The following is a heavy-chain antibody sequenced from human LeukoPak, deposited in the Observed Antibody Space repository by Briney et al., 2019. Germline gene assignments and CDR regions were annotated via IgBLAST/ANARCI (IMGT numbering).Heavy chain of an antibody. J-gene: IGHJ3*02. Sequence: ASVKVSCKASGYTFTSYGISWVRQAPGQGLGWIGWISAYNGNTNYAQKLQVRVTLTTDTSTSTAYMELRSLRSDDTAVYYCATSSSWFDAFDIWGQGTMVTVSS. D-gene: IGHD6-13*01. CDR1: GYTFTSYG. CDR2: ISAYNGNT. CDR3: ATSSSWFDAFDI. V-gene: IGHV1-18*01.